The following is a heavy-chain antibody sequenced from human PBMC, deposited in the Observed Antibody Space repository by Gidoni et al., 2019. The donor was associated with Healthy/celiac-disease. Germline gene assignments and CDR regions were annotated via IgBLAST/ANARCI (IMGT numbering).Heavy chain of an antibody. V-gene: IGHV3-15*07. J-gene: IGHJ4*02. CDR1: GFTFSNAW. D-gene: IGHD5-12*01. CDR2: IKSKTDGGTT. Sequence: EVQLVESGGGLVKPGGSLRLSCAASGFTFSNAWMNWVRQAPGKGLEWVGRIKSKTDGGTTDYAAPVKGRFTSSRDDSKNTMYLQMNSLKTEDTAVYYCTTLIVTRWLQLRWGQGTLVTVSS. CDR3: TTLIVTRWLQLR.